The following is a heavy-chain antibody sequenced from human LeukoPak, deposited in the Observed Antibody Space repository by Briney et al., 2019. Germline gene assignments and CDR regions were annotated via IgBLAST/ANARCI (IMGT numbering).Heavy chain of an antibody. Sequence: GGSLRLSCAASGFTFSSYAMSWVRQAPGKGLGWVSGISGAGGSTYYADSVKGRFTISRDNSKDTLYLQMNSLRAEDTAIYYCVKLRTGTATNFDYWGQGTLVTISS. CDR3: VKLRTGTATNFDY. D-gene: IGHD1-1*01. CDR1: GFTFSSYA. V-gene: IGHV3-23*01. J-gene: IGHJ4*02. CDR2: ISGAGGST.